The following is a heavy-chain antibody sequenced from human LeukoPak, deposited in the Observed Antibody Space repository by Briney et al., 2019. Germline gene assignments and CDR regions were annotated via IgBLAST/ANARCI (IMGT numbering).Heavy chain of an antibody. CDR1: GGSISSSSYY. J-gene: IGHJ4*02. V-gene: IGHV4-39*01. Sequence: SETLSLTCTVSGGSISSSSYYWGWIRQPPGKGLEWIRSIYYSGSTYYNPSLKSRVTISVDTSKNQFSLKLSSVTAADPAVYYCARGSSGWSYYFDYWGQGTLVTVSS. CDR3: ARGSSGWSYYFDY. CDR2: IYYSGST. D-gene: IGHD6-19*01.